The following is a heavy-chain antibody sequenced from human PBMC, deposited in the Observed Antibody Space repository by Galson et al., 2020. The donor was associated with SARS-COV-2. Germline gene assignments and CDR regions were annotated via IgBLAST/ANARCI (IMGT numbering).Heavy chain of an antibody. CDR3: ARETYYGDYDLDY. D-gene: IGHD4-17*01. Sequence: GESLKISCAASGFTFSSYAMHWVRQAPGKGLEWVAVISYDGSNKYYADSVKGRFTISRDNSKNTLYLQMNSLRAEDTAVYYCARETYYGDYDLDYWGQGTLVTVSS. J-gene: IGHJ4*02. CDR2: ISYDGSNK. V-gene: IGHV3-30*04. CDR1: GFTFSSYA.